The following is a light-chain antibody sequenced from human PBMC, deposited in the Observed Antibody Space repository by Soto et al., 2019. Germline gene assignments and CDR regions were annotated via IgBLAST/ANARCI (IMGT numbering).Light chain of an antibody. CDR1: QSVSSSY. CDR2: GAS. Sequence: EIVLTQSPGTLSLSPGERATLSCRASQSVSSSYLAWYQQKPGQAPRLLIYGASSRATGIPDRFSGSGSGTDFTLTIRRLEPEDSAVYYCQQFGGSPWTFGQGTKVEIK. V-gene: IGKV3-20*01. J-gene: IGKJ1*01. CDR3: QQFGGSPWT.